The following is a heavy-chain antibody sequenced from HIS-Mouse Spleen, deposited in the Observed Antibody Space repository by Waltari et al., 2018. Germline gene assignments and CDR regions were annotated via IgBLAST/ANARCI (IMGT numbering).Heavy chain of an antibody. CDR3: TTVIVVVTATDY. CDR1: GFTFSNAW. J-gene: IGHJ4*02. Sequence: EVQLVESGGGLVKPGGSLRLSCAASGFTFSNAWMSWVRQAPGKGLEWVGRIKSKTDGGTTDNAAPVKGRFTISRDDSKNTLYLQMNSLKTEDTAVYYCTTVIVVVTATDYWGQGTLVTVSS. V-gene: IGHV3-15*01. CDR2: IKSKTDGGTT. D-gene: IGHD2-21*02.